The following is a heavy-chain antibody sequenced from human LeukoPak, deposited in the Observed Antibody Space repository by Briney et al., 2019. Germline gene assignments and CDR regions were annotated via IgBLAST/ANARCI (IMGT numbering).Heavy chain of an antibody. Sequence: GGSLRLSCAASGFTFSSYWMTWVRQAPGKGLEWVANINQDGTEKYYLDSVKGRFTISRDNAKNSLYLQMSSLRAEDTAVYYCARQGFWSGYYFDYWGQGTLVTVSS. D-gene: IGHD3-3*01. CDR2: INQDGTEK. J-gene: IGHJ4*02. CDR3: ARQGFWSGYYFDY. CDR1: GFTFSSYW. V-gene: IGHV3-7*01.